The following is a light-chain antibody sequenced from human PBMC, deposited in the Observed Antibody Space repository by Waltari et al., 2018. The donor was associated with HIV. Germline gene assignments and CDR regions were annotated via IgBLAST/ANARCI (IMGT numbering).Light chain of an antibody. CDR2: EVS. Sequence: QSALTQPASVSGSPGQSITISCTGTSRDVGSSNLVSWYQHHPGKAPKFMIYEVSKRPSGVSNRFSGSKSGNTASLTISGLQAEDEAAYYCCSSAGSNTVVFGGGTKLTVL. J-gene: IGLJ3*02. V-gene: IGLV2-23*02. CDR3: CSSAGSNTVV. CDR1: SRDVGSSNL.